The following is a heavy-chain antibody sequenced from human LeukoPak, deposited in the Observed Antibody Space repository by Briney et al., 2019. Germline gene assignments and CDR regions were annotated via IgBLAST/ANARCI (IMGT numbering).Heavy chain of an antibody. D-gene: IGHD3-22*01. CDR2: IFPSGGEI. J-gene: IGHJ4*02. CDR1: GFTFSTFA. V-gene: IGHV3-23*01. CDR3: AKDFKGYYDSSGYYSTTSPYFDY. Sequence: GGSLRLSCAASGFTFSTFAMIWVRQPPGKGLEWVSSIFPSGGEIHYADSVRGRFTISRDNSKSTLYLQMNSLRAEDTAVYYCAKDFKGYYDSSGYYSTTSPYFDYWGQGTLVTVSS.